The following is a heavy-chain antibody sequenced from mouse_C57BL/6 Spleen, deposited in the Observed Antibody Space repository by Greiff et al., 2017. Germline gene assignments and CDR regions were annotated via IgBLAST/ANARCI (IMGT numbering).Heavy chain of an antibody. V-gene: IGHV2-2*01. CDR1: GFSFTSYG. Sequence: VKLQQSGPGLVQPSQSLSITCTVSGFSFTSYGVHWVRQSPGKGLEWLGVIWSGGSTDYNATFISSLSISKDNSKSQVFFKMNSLQADDTAIYYCARKGGYGYDWFAYWGQGTLVTVSA. D-gene: IGHD2-2*01. CDR3: ARKGGYGYDWFAY. CDR2: IWSGGST. J-gene: IGHJ3*01.